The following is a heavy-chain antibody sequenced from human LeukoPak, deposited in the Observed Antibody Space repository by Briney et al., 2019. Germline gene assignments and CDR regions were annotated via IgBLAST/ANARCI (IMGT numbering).Heavy chain of an antibody. D-gene: IGHD6-13*01. CDR3: ARDGIAAAGTTFVFRTPNYGMDV. V-gene: IGHV3-48*03. J-gene: IGHJ6*02. CDR1: GFTFSSYE. Sequence: GGSLRLSCAASGFTFSSYEMNWVRQAPGKGLEWGSYISSSGSTIYYADSVKGRFTISRDNAKNSLYLQMNSLRAEDTAVYYCARDGIAAAGTTFVFRTPNYGMDVWGQGTTVTVSS. CDR2: ISSSGSTI.